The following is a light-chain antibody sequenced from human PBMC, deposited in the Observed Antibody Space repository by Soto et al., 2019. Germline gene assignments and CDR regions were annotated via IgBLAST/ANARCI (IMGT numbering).Light chain of an antibody. Sequence: DIVLTQSPGTLSLSPGERATLSCRASQIVITRYLAWYQQKPGQAPRLLIFDASTRATGIPDRFSGSGSGTDLNLNINRLDPADFAVYYCQQYGSSITFGGGTKVELK. CDR1: QIVITRY. CDR3: QQYGSSIT. J-gene: IGKJ4*01. CDR2: DAS. V-gene: IGKV3-20*01.